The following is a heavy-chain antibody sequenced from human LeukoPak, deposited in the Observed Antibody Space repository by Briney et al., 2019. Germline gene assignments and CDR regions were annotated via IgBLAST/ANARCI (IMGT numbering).Heavy chain of an antibody. V-gene: IGHV5-51*01. CDR3: ARHSLGYCSGGNCYPDY. CDR1: GYTFTNYW. Sequence: GESLKISCKGSGYTFTNYWIGWVRQMPGKGLEGMGIIYSGGSDTRYSPSFQGQVTISFDKSISTAYLQWTSLKASDTAIYYCARHSLGYCSGGNCYPDYWGQGTLVTVSS. J-gene: IGHJ4*02. D-gene: IGHD2-15*01. CDR2: IYSGGSDT.